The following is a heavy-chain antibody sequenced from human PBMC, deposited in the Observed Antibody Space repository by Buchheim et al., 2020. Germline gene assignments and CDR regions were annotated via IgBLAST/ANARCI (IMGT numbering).Heavy chain of an antibody. Sequence: QVQLVQSGSELKKPGASVKISCKASGYNLISYAMNWVRQAPGQGLEWMGRINPNSGGTNYAQKFQGRVTMTRDTSISTAYMELSRLRSDDTAVYYCARQRGYSYGNFDYWGQGTL. V-gene: IGHV1-2*06. CDR1: GYNLISYA. J-gene: IGHJ4*02. CDR3: ARQRGYSYGNFDY. D-gene: IGHD5-18*01. CDR2: INPNSGGT.